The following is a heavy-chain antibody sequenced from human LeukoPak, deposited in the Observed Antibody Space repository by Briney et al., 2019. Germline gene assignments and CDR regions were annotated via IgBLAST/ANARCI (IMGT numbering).Heavy chain of an antibody. Sequence: GGSLRLSCAASGFTFSSYAMHWVRQAPGKGLEWVAVISYDGSNKYYADSVKGRFTISRDNSKNTLYLQMNSLRAEDTAVYYCARPSIAENFDYWGQGTLVTVSS. D-gene: IGHD6-6*01. J-gene: IGHJ4*02. CDR1: GFTFSSYA. V-gene: IGHV3-30*04. CDR2: ISYDGSNK. CDR3: ARPSIAENFDY.